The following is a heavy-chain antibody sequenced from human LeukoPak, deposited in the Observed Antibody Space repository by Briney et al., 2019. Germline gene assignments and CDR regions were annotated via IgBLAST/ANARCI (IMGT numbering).Heavy chain of an antibody. CDR2: IYYSGST. V-gene: IGHV4-39*07. J-gene: IGHJ5*02. CDR1: GRSISSSSYY. Sequence: NPSETLSLTCTVSGRSISSSSYYWGWIRQPPGKGLEWIGSIYYSGSTYYNPSLKSRVTISVDTSKNQFSLKLSSVTAADTAVYYCARESLRFGEPNWFDPWGQGTLVIVSS. CDR3: ARESLRFGEPNWFDP. D-gene: IGHD3-10*01.